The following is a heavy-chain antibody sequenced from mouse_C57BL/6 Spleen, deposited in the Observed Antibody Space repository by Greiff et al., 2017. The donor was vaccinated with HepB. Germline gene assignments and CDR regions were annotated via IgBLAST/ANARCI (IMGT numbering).Heavy chain of an antibody. D-gene: IGHD1-1*01. J-gene: IGHJ2*01. CDR2: IYPSDSET. Sequence: VQLQQPGAELVRPGSSVKLSCKASGYTFTSYWMDWVKQRPGQGLEWIGNIYPSDSETHYNQKFKDKATLTVDKSSSTAYMQLSSLTSEDSAVYYCARWGTKGYYFDYWGQGTTLTVSS. V-gene: IGHV1-61*01. CDR3: ARWGTKGYYFDY. CDR1: GYTFTSYW.